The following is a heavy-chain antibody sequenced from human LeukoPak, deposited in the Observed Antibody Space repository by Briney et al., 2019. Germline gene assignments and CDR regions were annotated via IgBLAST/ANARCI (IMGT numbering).Heavy chain of an antibody. CDR1: GGSISSSSYY. V-gene: IGHV4-39*07. Sequence: PSETLSLTCTVSGGSISSSSYYWGWIRQPPGKGLEWIGSIYYSGSTYYNSSLKSRVTISVDTSKNQFSLKLSSVTAADTAVYYCARDRITMVPVLRWFDPWGQGTLVTVSS. D-gene: IGHD3-10*01. J-gene: IGHJ5*02. CDR2: IYYSGST. CDR3: ARDRITMVPVLRWFDP.